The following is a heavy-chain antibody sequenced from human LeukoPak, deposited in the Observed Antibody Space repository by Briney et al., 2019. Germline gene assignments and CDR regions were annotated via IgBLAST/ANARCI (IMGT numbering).Heavy chain of an antibody. V-gene: IGHV4-61*02. J-gene: IGHJ3*02. Sequence: PSETLSLTCTVSGGSISSGSYYWSWIRQPAGKGLEWIGRIYTSGSTNYNPSLKSRVTISVDTSKNQFSLKLSSVTAADTAVYYCASYLITMPLHAFDIWGQGTMVTVSS. CDR3: ASYLITMPLHAFDI. D-gene: IGHD3-10*01. CDR1: GGSISSGSYY. CDR2: IYTSGST.